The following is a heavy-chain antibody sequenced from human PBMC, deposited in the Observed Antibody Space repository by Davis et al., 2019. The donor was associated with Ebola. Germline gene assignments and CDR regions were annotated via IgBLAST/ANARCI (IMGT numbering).Heavy chain of an antibody. CDR3: ARGEGGTVLRFLEWLGYYGMDV. Sequence: ASVKVSCKASGYTFTSYAMHWVRQAPGQRLEWMGWMNPNSGNTGYAQKFQGRVTMTRNTSISTAYMELSSLRSEDTAVYYCARGEGGTVLRFLEWLGYYGMDVWGQGTTVTVSS. CDR1: GYTFTSYA. J-gene: IGHJ6*02. V-gene: IGHV1-8*02. CDR2: MNPNSGNT. D-gene: IGHD3-3*01.